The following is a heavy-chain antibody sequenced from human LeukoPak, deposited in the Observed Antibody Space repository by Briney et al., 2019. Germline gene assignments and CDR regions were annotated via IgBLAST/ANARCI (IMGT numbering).Heavy chain of an antibody. CDR3: ARVWKVYGDYVVHYYYYMDV. V-gene: IGHV4-34*01. J-gene: IGHJ6*03. CDR2: INHSGST. CDR1: GGSFSGYY. D-gene: IGHD4-17*01. Sequence: SETLSLTCAVYGGSFSGYYWSWIRQPPGKGLEWIGEINHSGSTNYNPSLKSRVTISVDTSKNQFSLKLSSVTAADTAVYYCARVWKVYGDYVVHYYYYMDVWGQGTLVTVSS.